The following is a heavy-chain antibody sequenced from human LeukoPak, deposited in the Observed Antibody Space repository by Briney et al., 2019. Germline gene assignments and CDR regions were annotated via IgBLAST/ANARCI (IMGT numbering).Heavy chain of an antibody. D-gene: IGHD3-3*01. CDR1: GYTFSSYY. V-gene: IGHV1-46*01. CDR2: INPSGGSS. CDR3: ARDPTVITSSRITIFGVAKSPHNWFDP. Sequence: ASVNVSCKASGYTFSSYYMHWVRQAPGQGLEWMGIINPSGGSSTYAQKFQGRVTMTSDTSTRTVYMELSSLRSEDTAMYYCARDPTVITSSRITIFGVAKSPHNWFDPWGQGTLVTVSS. J-gene: IGHJ5*02.